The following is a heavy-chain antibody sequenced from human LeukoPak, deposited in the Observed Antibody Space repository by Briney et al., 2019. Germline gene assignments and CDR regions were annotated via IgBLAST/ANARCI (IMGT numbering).Heavy chain of an antibody. D-gene: IGHD6-13*01. CDR2: ISSSGST. V-gene: IGHV4-59*08. Sequence: SETLSLTCTPSAGSINAYWWSWIRQPPGKGLEWIGYISSSGSTNYNPSLKSRVTISLATSKTHFSLNLNSVTAADPAVYYCAGLHFAASEEFDPWGQGILVTVSS. CDR3: AGLHFAASEEFDP. CDR1: AGSINAYW. J-gene: IGHJ5*02.